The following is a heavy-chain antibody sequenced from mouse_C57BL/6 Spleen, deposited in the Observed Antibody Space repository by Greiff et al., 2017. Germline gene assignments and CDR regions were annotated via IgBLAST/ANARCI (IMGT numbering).Heavy chain of an antibody. CDR3: ARGGKGYFDY. Sequence: EESGPGLVKPSQSLSLTCSVTGYSITSGYYWNWIRQFPGNKLEWMGYISYDGSNNYNPSLKNRISITRDTSKNQFFLKLNSVTTEDTATYYCARGGKGYFDYWGQGTTLTVSS. CDR1: GYSITSGYY. CDR2: ISYDGSN. J-gene: IGHJ2*01. V-gene: IGHV3-6*01.